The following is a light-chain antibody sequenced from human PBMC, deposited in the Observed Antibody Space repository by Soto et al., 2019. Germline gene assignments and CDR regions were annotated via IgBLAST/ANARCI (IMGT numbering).Light chain of an antibody. CDR2: GAS. CDR3: QQYNNWPRT. CDR1: QSVSSD. V-gene: IGKV3-15*01. Sequence: EIVMTQSTATLSVSPGERATLSCRASQSVSSDLAWYHQKPGQAPRLLIYGASTRATGIPARFSGSGSGTEFTLTINSLQSEDFAVYYCQQYNNWPRTFGQGTKVHIK. J-gene: IGKJ1*01.